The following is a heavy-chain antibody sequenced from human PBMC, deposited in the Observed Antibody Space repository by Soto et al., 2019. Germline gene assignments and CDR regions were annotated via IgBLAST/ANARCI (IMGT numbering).Heavy chain of an antibody. Sequence: ASVKVSCKASGYTFISYAMHWVRQAPGQRPEWMGWINAGNGNTKYSQKFQGRVTITRDTSASTAYMELSSLRSEDTAVYYCARDPYIAAAGTIDYWGQGTLVTVSS. CDR3: ARDPYIAAAGTIDY. V-gene: IGHV1-3*01. CDR1: GYTFISYA. CDR2: INAGNGNT. D-gene: IGHD6-13*01. J-gene: IGHJ4*02.